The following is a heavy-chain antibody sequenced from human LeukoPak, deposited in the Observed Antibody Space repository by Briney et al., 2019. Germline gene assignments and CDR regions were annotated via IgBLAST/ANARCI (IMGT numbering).Heavy chain of an antibody. V-gene: IGHV1-2*02. Sequence: GASMTVSCKASGYTFTGYFIHWVRQAPGPGLEWMGWINPNRGGTNYAQPFQGRVTMTRDTSISTAYMAVSRLRSDHTAVYYCTRSPPSAGYGYKPFDDWGQGTLVTVSS. J-gene: IGHJ4*02. CDR2: INPNRGGT. D-gene: IGHD5-24*01. CDR3: TRSPPSAGYGYKPFDD. CDR1: GYTFTGYF.